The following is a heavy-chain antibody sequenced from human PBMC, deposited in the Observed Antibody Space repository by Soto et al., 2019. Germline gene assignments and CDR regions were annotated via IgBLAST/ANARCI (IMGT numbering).Heavy chain of an antibody. CDR1: GFTFSSYG. Sequence: QVQLVESGGGVVQPGRSLRLSCAASGFTFSSYGMHWVRQAPGKGLEWVAVIWDDGSNKYYADSVKGRFTISRDNSKNTLYLQMNSLRAEDTAVYYCARDRYPLDYGMDVWGQGTTVTVSS. J-gene: IGHJ6*02. D-gene: IGHD3-16*02. V-gene: IGHV3-33*01. CDR3: ARDRYPLDYGMDV. CDR2: IWDDGSNK.